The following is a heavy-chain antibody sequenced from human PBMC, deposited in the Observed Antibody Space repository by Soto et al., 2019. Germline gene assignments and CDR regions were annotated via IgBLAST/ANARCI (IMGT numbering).Heavy chain of an antibody. V-gene: IGHV3-9*01. CDR1: GFIFDDYA. D-gene: IGHD3-3*01. CDR2: ISWNGCSI. J-gene: IGHJ6*03. Sequence: EVQLVESGGGLVQPGRSLRLSCAASGFIFDDYAMHWVRQAPGKGLEWVSGISWNGCSIGYADSVKGQFTISRDNAKNSLYLQKNSLTAEDTALYYCAKDKGSFEVVKGSNYMDVWGKGTTVTVSS. CDR3: AKDKGSFEVVKGSNYMDV.